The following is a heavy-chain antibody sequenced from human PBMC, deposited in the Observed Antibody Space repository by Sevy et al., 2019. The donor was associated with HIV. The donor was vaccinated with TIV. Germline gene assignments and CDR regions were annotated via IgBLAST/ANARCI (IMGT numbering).Heavy chain of an antibody. V-gene: IGHV1-69*13. CDR1: GGTFSSYA. CDR3: ARPLLCDSSTSCYTDAFDI. Sequence: ASVKVSCKASGGTFSSYAISWVRQAPGQGLEWMGGIIPIFGTANYAQKFQGRVTITADESTSTAYMELSSLRSEDTAVYYCARPLLCDSSTSCYTDAFDIWGQGTMVTVSS. D-gene: IGHD2-2*02. CDR2: IIPIFGTA. J-gene: IGHJ3*02.